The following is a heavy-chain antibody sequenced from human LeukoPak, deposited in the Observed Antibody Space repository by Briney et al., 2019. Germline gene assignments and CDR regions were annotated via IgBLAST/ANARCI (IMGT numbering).Heavy chain of an antibody. J-gene: IGHJ4*02. Sequence: SETLSLTCAVYGGSFSGYYWSWIRQPPGKGLEWIGEINHSGSTNYNPSLKSRVTISVDTSKNQFSLKLSSVTAADTAVYSCVRHDSSGWYNPFDYWGQGTLVTVSS. CDR2: INHSGST. V-gene: IGHV4-34*01. CDR3: VRHDSSGWYNPFDY. CDR1: GGSFSGYY. D-gene: IGHD6-19*01.